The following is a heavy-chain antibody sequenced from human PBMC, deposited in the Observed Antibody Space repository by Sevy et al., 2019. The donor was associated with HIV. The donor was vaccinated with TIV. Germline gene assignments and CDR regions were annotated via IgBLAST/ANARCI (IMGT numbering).Heavy chain of an antibody. CDR2: INQDGSLK. CDR3: VRAIAKDGSF. Sequence: GGSLRLSCVASGFSLNNYWMNWVRQAPGKGLEWVANINQDGSLKYYVESVRGRFTISRDNARNLVFLQMSSLRVDDSALYYCVRAIAKDGSFWGQGTLVTVSS. D-gene: IGHD6-13*01. CDR1: GFSLNNYW. V-gene: IGHV3-7*01. J-gene: IGHJ4*02.